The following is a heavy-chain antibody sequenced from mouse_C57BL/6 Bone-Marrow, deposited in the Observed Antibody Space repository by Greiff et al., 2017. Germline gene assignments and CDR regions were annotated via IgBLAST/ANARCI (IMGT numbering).Heavy chain of an antibody. CDR3: ASRCHYGSIYPFSY. CDR2: INPSNGGT. Sequence: QVQLQQPGTELVKPGASVKLSCKASGYTFTSYWMHWVKQRPGQGLEWIGNINPSNGGTNYNEKFKSKAKLTVDKSSSTAYMQLSSLTSDDSAVYYCASRCHYGSIYPFSYWGQGTLVTVSA. V-gene: IGHV1-53*01. J-gene: IGHJ3*01. CDR1: GYTFTSYW. D-gene: IGHD1-1*01.